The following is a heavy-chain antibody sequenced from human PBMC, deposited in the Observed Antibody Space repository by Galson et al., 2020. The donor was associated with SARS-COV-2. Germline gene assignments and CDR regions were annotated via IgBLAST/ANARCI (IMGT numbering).Heavy chain of an antibody. CDR3: AREEVVPAMGWRY. V-gene: IGHV3-21*01. CDR1: GFTFSSYT. Sequence: GGSLRLSCAASGFTFSSYTMNWVRQAPGKGLEWVSSISSSSTYIYYADSLKGRFTISRDNAKNSLYLQVDSLRADDTAVYYCAREEVVPAMGWRYWGQGTLVTVSS. J-gene: IGHJ4*02. CDR2: ISSSSTYI. D-gene: IGHD2-21*02.